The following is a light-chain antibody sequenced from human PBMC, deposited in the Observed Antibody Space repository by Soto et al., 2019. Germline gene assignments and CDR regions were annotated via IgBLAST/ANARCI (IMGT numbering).Light chain of an antibody. CDR1: QSVKTF. Sequence: IVWTQSPATLSLSPGERATLSCRASQSVKTFLVWYQQRPGQAPRLLIYDASHRAAAIPARFSGSGSGTDFTLTVSSLEPEDFALYYCQQRSNRITFGQGTRLEIK. CDR3: QQRSNRIT. J-gene: IGKJ5*01. CDR2: DAS. V-gene: IGKV3-11*01.